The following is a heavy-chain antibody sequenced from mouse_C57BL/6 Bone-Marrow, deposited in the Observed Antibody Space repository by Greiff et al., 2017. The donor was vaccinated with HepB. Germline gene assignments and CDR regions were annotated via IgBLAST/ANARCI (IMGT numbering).Heavy chain of an antibody. CDR1: GFSFNTYA. D-gene: IGHD1-1*01. CDR2: IRSKSNNYAT. V-gene: IGHV10-1*01. CDR3: VRHDGELRAY. Sequence: EVMLVESGGGLVQPKGSLKLSCAASGFSFNTYAMNWVRQAPGKGLEWVARIRSKSNNYATYYADSVKDRFTISRDDSESMLYLQMNNLKTEDTAMYYCVRHDGELRAYWGQGTLVTVSA. J-gene: IGHJ3*01.